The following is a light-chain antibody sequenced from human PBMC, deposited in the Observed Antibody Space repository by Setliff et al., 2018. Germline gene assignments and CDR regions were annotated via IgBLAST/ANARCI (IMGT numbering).Light chain of an antibody. Sequence: QSVLTQPPSVSGAPGQRVTISCTGSSSNIGAGYDVHWYQQLPGTAPKLLIYGNSNRPSGVPDRFSGSKSGTSASLAIIGLQAEDEADYYCQSNDSSLNYVFGTGTRSPS. V-gene: IGLV1-40*01. CDR2: GNS. J-gene: IGLJ1*01. CDR3: QSNDSSLNYV. CDR1: SSNIGAGYD.